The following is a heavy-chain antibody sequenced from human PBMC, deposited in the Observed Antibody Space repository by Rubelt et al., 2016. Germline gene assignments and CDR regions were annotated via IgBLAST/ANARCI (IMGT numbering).Heavy chain of an antibody. CDR3: ARDFYEYSSSPDWYFDL. CDR1: GFTFSSYG. CDR2: ISYDGSNK. J-gene: IGHJ2*01. V-gene: IGHV3-33*05. Sequence: GFTFSSYGMHWVRQAPGKGLEWVAVISYDGSNKYYADSVKGRFTISRDNSKNTLYLQMNSLRAEDTAVYYCARDFYEYSSSPDWYFDLWGRGTLVTVSS. D-gene: IGHD6-6*01.